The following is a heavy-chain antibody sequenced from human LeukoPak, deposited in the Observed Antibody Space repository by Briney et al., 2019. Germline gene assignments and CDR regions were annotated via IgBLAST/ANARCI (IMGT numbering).Heavy chain of an antibody. V-gene: IGHV4-34*01. Sequence: SETLSLTCVVYGGSFSGYYWSWIRQPPGKGLEWIGEINHSGSTNYNPSLKSRVTISVDTSKNQFSLKLSSVTAADTAVYYCARRSIDYYYYYGMDVWGQGTTVTVSS. CDR3: ARRSIDYYYYYGMDV. CDR1: GGSFSGYY. D-gene: IGHD3-22*01. CDR2: INHSGST. J-gene: IGHJ6*02.